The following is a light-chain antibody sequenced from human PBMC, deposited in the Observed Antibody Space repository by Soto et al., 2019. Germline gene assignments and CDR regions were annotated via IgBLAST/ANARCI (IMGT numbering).Light chain of an antibody. V-gene: IGKV3-15*01. CDR1: RGVSST. J-gene: IGKJ1*01. CDR2: CAS. CDR3: QQYNSWPPGT. Sequence: EIVMTQSPATLSVSPGERATLSCRASRGVSSTLAWYQQKPCQAPKLLIYCASTLATGIPARFIGSGSVTELTLPTSSLQSEEFAVNYCQQYNSWPPGTFGQGTKVDIK.